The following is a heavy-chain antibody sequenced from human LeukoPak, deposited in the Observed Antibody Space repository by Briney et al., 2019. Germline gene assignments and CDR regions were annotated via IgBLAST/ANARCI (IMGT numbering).Heavy chain of an antibody. CDR2: INHSGST. J-gene: IGHJ6*02. D-gene: IGHD2-15*01. CDR3: ARGPRMTRTYYYYYGMDV. CDR1: DGSFSGYY. V-gene: IGHV4-34*01. Sequence: SETLSLTCAVYDGSFSGYYWSWIRHPPGKGLEWIGEINHSGSTNYNPSLKSRVTISVDTSKNQFSLRLSSVTAADTAVYYCARGPRMTRTYYYYYGMDVWGQGTTVTVSS.